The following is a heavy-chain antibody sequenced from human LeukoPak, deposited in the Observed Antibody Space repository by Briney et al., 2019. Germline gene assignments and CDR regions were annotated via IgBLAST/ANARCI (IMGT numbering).Heavy chain of an antibody. J-gene: IGHJ4*02. CDR1: GFTFDDYA. Sequence: GRSLRLSCAASGFTFDDYAMHWVRQAPGEGLEWVSGISWNSGSIGYADSVKGRFTISRDNAKNSLYLQMNSLRAEDTALYYCAKAPAYYDSSGYYLRGYYFDYWGQGTLVTVSS. CDR2: ISWNSGSI. V-gene: IGHV3-9*01. CDR3: AKAPAYYDSSGYYLRGYYFDY. D-gene: IGHD3-22*01.